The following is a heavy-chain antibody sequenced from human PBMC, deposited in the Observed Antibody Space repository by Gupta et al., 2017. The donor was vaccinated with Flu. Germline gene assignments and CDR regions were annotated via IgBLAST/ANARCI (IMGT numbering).Heavy chain of an antibody. CDR2: VSWDGRNV. D-gene: IGHD2-8*01. CDR3: VKDTVDPGVEYFEH. CDR1: GFNFGDYD. J-gene: IGHJ1*01. V-gene: IGHV3-9*01. Sequence: EVQLVESGGGLGQPGRSLRLSCAGSGFNFGDYDMHWVRQAPGKGLEWVARVSWDGRNVDYADSVKGRFTISRDNTNSSLYLQMSSLKSEDTALCYCVKDTVDPGVEYFEHWGLGTLVTVSS.